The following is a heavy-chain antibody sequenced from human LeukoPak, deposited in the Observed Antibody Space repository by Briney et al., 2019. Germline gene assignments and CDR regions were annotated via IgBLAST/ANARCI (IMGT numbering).Heavy chain of an antibody. D-gene: IGHD6-19*01. J-gene: IGHJ4*02. Sequence: ASVKVSCKASGYTFNTYGISWVRQAPGQRPEWMGWINTDNGNTKYAQKFQGRVTMTTDTSTSTAYMELRSLRSDDTAVYYCARDIAEQWLVRKYYFDYWGQGTLVTVSS. V-gene: IGHV1-18*01. CDR3: ARDIAEQWLVRKYYFDY. CDR2: INTDNGNT. CDR1: GYTFNTYG.